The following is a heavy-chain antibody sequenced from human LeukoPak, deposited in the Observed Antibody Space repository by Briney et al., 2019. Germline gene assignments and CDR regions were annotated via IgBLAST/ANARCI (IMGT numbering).Heavy chain of an antibody. CDR3: ARDPGSSGNDWYFDL. D-gene: IGHD6-19*01. CDR2: AKNEGTYS. J-gene: IGHJ2*01. CDR1: GFTVNIYW. Sequence: GGSLRASCEASGFTVNIYWIHWVRQAPGEGQVWLSRAKNEGTYSGYAASADSVKVRFTISRDDAKNTVFLEMSCLRAEDSGVYYCARDPGSSGNDWYFDLWGRGTLVTVSS. V-gene: IGHV3-74*01.